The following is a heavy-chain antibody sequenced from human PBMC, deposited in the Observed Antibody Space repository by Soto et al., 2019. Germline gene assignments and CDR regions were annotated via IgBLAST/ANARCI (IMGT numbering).Heavy chain of an antibody. CDR1: GGTFSSYT. D-gene: IGHD3-22*01. CDR2: IIPIFGIA. CDR3: ARGGGYYYDSSGYYPGNFDY. Sequence: ASVKVSCKASGGTFSSYTISWVRQAPGQGLEWMGRIIPIFGIANYAQKFQGRVTITADESTSTAYMELSSLRSEDTAVYYCARGGGYYYDSSGYYPGNFDYWGQGTLVTVSS. J-gene: IGHJ4*02. V-gene: IGHV1-69*13.